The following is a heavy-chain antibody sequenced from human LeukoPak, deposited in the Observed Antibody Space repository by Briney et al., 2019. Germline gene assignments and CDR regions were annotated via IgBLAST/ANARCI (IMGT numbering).Heavy chain of an antibody. Sequence: PSETLSLTCTVSGGSISSYYWTWIRQPPGKGLEWIGYIYYSGSTNYNPSLKSRVTMSVDTSKNQCSLKLSSVTAADTAVYYCASGWWYFDSWGQGTLVTVSS. D-gene: IGHD6-19*01. V-gene: IGHV4-59*01. CDR2: IYYSGST. CDR1: GGSISSYY. CDR3: ASGWWYFDS. J-gene: IGHJ4*02.